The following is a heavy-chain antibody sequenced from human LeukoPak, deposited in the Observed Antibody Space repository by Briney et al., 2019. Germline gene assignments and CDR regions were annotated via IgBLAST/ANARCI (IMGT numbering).Heavy chain of an antibody. CDR2: INAGNGNT. Sequence: GASVKASCKASGYTFTSYAMHWVRQAPGQRLEWMGWINAGNGNTKYSQKFQGRVTITRDTSASTAYMELSSLRSEDTAVYYCARDWSAVTTLFYFDYWGQGTLVTVSS. J-gene: IGHJ4*02. CDR3: ARDWSAVTTLFYFDY. D-gene: IGHD4-17*01. V-gene: IGHV1-3*01. CDR1: GYTFTSYA.